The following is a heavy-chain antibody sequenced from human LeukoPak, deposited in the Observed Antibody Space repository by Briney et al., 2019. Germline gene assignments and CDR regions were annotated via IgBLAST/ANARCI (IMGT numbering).Heavy chain of an antibody. Sequence: GGSLRLSCAASGFTVSSNYMSWVRQAPGKGLEWVSVIYSGGSTYYADSVKSRFTISRDNAKNSLYLQMNSLRAEDTAVYYCARDESTNGVSPYWGQGTLVTVSS. J-gene: IGHJ4*02. CDR2: IYSGGST. CDR1: GFTVSSNY. D-gene: IGHD2-8*01. V-gene: IGHV3-53*01. CDR3: ARDESTNGVSPY.